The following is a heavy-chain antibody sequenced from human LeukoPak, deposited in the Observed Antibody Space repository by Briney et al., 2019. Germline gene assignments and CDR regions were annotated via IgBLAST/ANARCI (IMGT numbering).Heavy chain of an antibody. D-gene: IGHD4-11*01. J-gene: IGHJ4*02. V-gene: IGHV4-34*01. Sequence: SETLSLTCAVYGGSFSGYYWSWIRQPPGKGLEWIGEINHSGSTNYNPSLKSRVTISVDTSKNQFSLKLSSVTAADTAVYYCARDTVTEGFDYWGQGTLVTVPS. CDR1: GGSFSGYY. CDR2: INHSGST. CDR3: ARDTVTEGFDY.